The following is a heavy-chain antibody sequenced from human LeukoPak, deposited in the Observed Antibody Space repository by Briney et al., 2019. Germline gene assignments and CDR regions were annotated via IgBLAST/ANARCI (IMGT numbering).Heavy chain of an antibody. J-gene: IGHJ6*03. Sequence: GGSLRLSCAASGFTFDDYAMHWVRHAPGKGLEWVSGISWNSGSIGYADSVKGRFTISRDNAKNSLYLQMNSLSAEDTAVYYCARDSVTVNTYYYYSMDVWGKGTTVTVSS. D-gene: IGHD4-11*01. CDR3: ARDSVTVNTYYYYSMDV. CDR1: GFTFDDYA. V-gene: IGHV3-9*01. CDR2: ISWNSGSI.